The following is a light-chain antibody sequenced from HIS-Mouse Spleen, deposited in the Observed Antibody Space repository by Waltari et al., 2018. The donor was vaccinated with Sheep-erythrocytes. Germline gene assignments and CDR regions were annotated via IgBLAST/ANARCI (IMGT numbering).Light chain of an antibody. CDR3: SSYTSSSTQV. V-gene: IGLV2-14*01. J-gene: IGLJ2*01. Sequence: QSALTQPASVSGSPGQSITISCTGTSSDVGGYNYVSWHQQHPGKAPKPMIYEVSNRPPGVSNRFSGSKSGNTASLTISGLQAEDEADYYCSSYTSSSTQVFGGGTKLTVL. CDR1: SSDVGGYNY. CDR2: EVS.